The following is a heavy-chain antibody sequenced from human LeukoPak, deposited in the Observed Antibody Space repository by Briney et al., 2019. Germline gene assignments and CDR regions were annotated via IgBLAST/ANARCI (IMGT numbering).Heavy chain of an antibody. CDR1: GFTFSSYW. J-gene: IGHJ4*02. D-gene: IGHD1-14*01. Sequence: GGSLRLSCAASGFTFSSYWMTWVRQAPGKGLECVANIKQDGSEKYYLDSVKGRFTISRDSAKNSVYLQMNSLRAEDTALYYCARAGVLWGQGTLVTVSS. V-gene: IGHV3-7*01. CDR3: ARAGVL. CDR2: IKQDGSEK.